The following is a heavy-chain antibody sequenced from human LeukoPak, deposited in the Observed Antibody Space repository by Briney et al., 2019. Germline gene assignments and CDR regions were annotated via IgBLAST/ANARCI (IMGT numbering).Heavy chain of an antibody. J-gene: IGHJ3*02. CDR3: ARLRGGYLTSAFDI. D-gene: IGHD5-24*01. CDR2: MNPNSGNT. Sequence: ASVKVSCKASGYTFTSYDINWVRQATGQGLEWMGWMNPNSGNTGYAQKFQGRVTMTRNTSISTAYMELSSLRSEDTAVYYCARLRGGYLTSAFDIWGQGTMVTVSS. CDR1: GYTFTSYD. V-gene: IGHV1-8*01.